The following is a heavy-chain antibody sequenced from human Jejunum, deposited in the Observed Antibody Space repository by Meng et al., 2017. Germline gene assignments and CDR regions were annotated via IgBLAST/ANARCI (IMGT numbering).Heavy chain of an antibody. CDR3: ARDLLGQVIAATGWFDP. CDR2: INDTRNT. D-gene: IGHD6-13*01. V-gene: IGHV4-4*02. J-gene: IGHJ5*02. CDR1: GASMSDSNW. Sequence: VHRCESCTCQSAACGSMSLHCVVSGASMSDSNWWRRVRQPLGMWLEWIGEINDTRNTNYKPYCKSGVTMSLDKSKTQFALELTTVTAADTAVYYCARDLLGQVIAATGWFDPWGQGTLVTVSS.